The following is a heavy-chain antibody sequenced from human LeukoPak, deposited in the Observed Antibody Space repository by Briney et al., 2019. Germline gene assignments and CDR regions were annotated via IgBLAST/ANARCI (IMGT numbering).Heavy chain of an antibody. CDR3: ARSVDVDY. CDR2: ISSSSSTI. Sequence: GGSLRLSCAASGFTFNNYYMSWVRQAPGKGLECVSCISSSSSTIYYADSVKGRFTISRDKAKNSLYLQMNALRAEDTAMYYCARSVDVDYWGQGILVTVSP. D-gene: IGHD5-24*01. CDR1: GFTFNNYY. V-gene: IGHV3-48*01. J-gene: IGHJ4*02.